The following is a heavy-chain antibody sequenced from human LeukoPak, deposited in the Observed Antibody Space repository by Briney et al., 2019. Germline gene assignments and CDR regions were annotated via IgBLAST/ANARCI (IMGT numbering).Heavy chain of an antibody. Sequence: PSETLSLTCTVSGGSIISYYWSWIRQPPGKGLEWIGYIYYSGSTNYNPSLKSRVTISVDTSKSQFSLKLTTMTAADTAVYYCAKADWGTGYFDYWGQGTLVTVSS. J-gene: IGHJ4*02. CDR2: IYYSGST. V-gene: IGHV4-59*08. CDR1: GGSIISYY. D-gene: IGHD3-16*01. CDR3: AKADWGTGYFDY.